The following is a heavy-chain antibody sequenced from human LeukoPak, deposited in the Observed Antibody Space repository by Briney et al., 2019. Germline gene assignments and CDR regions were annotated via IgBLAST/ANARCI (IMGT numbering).Heavy chain of an antibody. V-gene: IGHV4/OR15-8*01. Sequence: SETLSLTCAVSGASISSPFWWSWVRQTPGKGLEWIGEIYQSGSPNYNPSLKSRATMSVDKSKNLVFLRLVSVTAADTAVYYCARVGHRKAAAGVFDQWGQGTLVTVSS. CDR3: ARVGHRKAAAGVFDQ. CDR2: IYQSGSP. CDR1: GASISSPFW. J-gene: IGHJ5*02. D-gene: IGHD6-13*01.